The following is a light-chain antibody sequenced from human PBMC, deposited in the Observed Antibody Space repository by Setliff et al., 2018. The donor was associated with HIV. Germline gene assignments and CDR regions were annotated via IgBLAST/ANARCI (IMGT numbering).Light chain of an antibody. V-gene: IGLV2-14*01. CDR2: EVR. Sequence: QSVLTQPASVSGSPGQSITISCTGTSSDVGGYSHVSWYQQHPGKAPKLIIYEVRNRPSGVSNRFSGSKSGSTASLTISGLRAEDEADYYCSSYAITNTLPFGTGTKVTVL. J-gene: IGLJ1*01. CDR3: SSYAITNTLP. CDR1: SSDVGGYSH.